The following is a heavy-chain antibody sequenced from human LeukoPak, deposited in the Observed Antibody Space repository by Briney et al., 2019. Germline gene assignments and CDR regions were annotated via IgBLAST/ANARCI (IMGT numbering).Heavy chain of an antibody. CDR3: ARDLGVGYYGSGSLYFDF. CDR2: INAYSGDT. J-gene: IGHJ4*02. CDR1: GYTFTTYG. V-gene: IGHV1-18*01. D-gene: IGHD3-10*01. Sequence: ASVKVSCKASGYTFTTYGISWVRQAPGQGLEWMGWINAYSGDTTYAQKLQGRVTMTTDTSTTTAYMELRSLRSDDTAVYYCARDLGVGYYGSGSLYFDFWGQGTLVTVSS.